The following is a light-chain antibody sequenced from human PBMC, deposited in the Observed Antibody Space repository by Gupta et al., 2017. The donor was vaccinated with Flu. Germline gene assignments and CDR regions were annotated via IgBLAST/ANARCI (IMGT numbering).Light chain of an antibody. J-gene: IGLJ3*02. CDR2: NDN. CDR1: SNIGSNG. CDR3: AAWDDSLTALSQDASLTGLGV. V-gene: IGLV1-44*01. Sequence: SNIGSNGVSWYQHLPGTAPRLLIYNDNQRPSGVPDRFSGSKSGTSASLAIGGLQSEDEADYYCAAWDDSLTALSQDASLTGLGVFGGGTKLTVL.